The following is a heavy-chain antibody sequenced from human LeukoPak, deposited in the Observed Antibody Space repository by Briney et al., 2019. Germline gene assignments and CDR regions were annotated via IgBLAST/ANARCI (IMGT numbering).Heavy chain of an antibody. D-gene: IGHD3-10*01. CDR3: ARDLMARGVTEWG. Sequence: GGSLRLSCAASGFTFSSYSMNWVRQAPGKGLEWVSYISSSSSTIYYADSVKGRFTISRDNAKNSLYLQMQSPRAADTALYYRARDLMARGVTEWGWGQLILVTVS. J-gene: IGHJ4*02. CDR1: GFTFSSYS. V-gene: IGHV3-48*04. CDR2: ISSSSSTI.